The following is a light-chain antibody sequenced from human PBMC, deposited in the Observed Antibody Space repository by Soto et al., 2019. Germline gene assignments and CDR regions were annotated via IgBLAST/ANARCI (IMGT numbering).Light chain of an antibody. CDR3: ATWDDSLNLLYV. CDR2: LNS. CDR1: GSSIERNT. Sequence: QSFLTQPPSASGTPGRRVTISCSGDGSSIERNTVSWYQRLPGMAPKLLIYLNSRRPSGVPDRFSGSKSGTSASLAISGLQSEDEAEYYCATWDDSLNLLYVFGTGTKVTVL. V-gene: IGLV1-44*01. J-gene: IGLJ1*01.